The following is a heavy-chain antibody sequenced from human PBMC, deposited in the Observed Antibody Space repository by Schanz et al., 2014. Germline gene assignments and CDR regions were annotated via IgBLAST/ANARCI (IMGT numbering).Heavy chain of an antibody. Sequence: QGLLVQSGGEVKKPGASVKISCQASGYTFSNYVISWVRQAPGQGFEWMGWISVYNGDVKYDQKFQHRVVLTKDTSTNTAFMELRSLRSEDTAVYYCARERGVRGGGVWKVNWFDPWGRGTLVTVSS. J-gene: IGHJ5*02. V-gene: IGHV1-18*01. CDR1: GYTFSNYV. CDR3: ARERGVRGGGVWKVNWFDP. D-gene: IGHD3-10*01. CDR2: ISVYNGDV.